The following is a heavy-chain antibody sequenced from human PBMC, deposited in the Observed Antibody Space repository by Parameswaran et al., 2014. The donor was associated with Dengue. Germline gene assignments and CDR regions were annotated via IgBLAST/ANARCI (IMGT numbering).Heavy chain of an antibody. J-gene: IGHJ5*02. CDR2: IYYSGST. Sequence: WIRQPPGKGLEWIGSIYYSGSTYYNPSLKSRVTISVDTSKNQFSLKLSSVTAADTAVYYCARLHGVNWFDPWGQGTLVTVSS. V-gene: IGHV4-39*01. CDR3: ARLHGVNWFDP. D-gene: IGHD3-16*01.